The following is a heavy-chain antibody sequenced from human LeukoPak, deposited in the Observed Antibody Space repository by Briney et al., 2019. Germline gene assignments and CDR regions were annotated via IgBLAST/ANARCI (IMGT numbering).Heavy chain of an antibody. CDR1: GDSVSSNSAA. Sequence: SQTLSLTCAISGDSVSSNSAAWNWIRQSPSRGLEWLGRTYYRSKWSSDYAVSVKSRITINPDTSKNQVSLQLNSVTPEDTAVYYCARQYSSGWSYYYGLDVWGQGTMVTVSS. CDR2: TYYRSKWSS. V-gene: IGHV6-1*01. CDR3: ARQYSSGWSYYYGLDV. D-gene: IGHD6-19*01. J-gene: IGHJ6*02.